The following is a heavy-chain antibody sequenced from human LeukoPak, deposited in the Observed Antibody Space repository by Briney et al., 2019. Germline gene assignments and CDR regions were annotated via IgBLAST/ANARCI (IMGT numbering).Heavy chain of an antibody. D-gene: IGHD6-19*01. CDR2: IYIDGIT. J-gene: IGHJ6*02. CDR1: GGSIRTDGSY. Sequence: PSETLSLTCTVSGGSIRTDGSYWAWIRQPPGKGLEWIGSIYIDGITHYNSSLQSRVTLSIDTSKNQFSLKLTSVTAADTAVFYCARLFTSAWEYRYGMDVWGQGTAVTVSS. V-gene: IGHV4-39*01. CDR3: ARLFTSAWEYRYGMDV.